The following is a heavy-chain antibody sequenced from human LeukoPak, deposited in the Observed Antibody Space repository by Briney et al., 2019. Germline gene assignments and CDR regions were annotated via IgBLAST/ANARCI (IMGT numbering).Heavy chain of an antibody. CDR2: ISGSGGST. CDR3: APRVGQWLVEGFDY. V-gene: IGHV3-23*01. Sequence: GGSLRLSCAASGFTFSGYAMSWVRQAPGKGLEWVSAISGSGGSTYYADSVKGRFTISRDNSKNTLYLQMNSLRAEDTAVYYCAPRVGQWLVEGFDYWGQGTLVTVSS. CDR1: GFTFSGYA. J-gene: IGHJ4*02. D-gene: IGHD6-19*01.